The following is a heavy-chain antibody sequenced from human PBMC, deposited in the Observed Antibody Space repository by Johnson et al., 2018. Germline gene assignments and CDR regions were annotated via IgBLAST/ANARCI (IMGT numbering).Heavy chain of an antibody. D-gene: IGHD5-12*01. CDR3: AYRMAALGQKYFQD. Sequence: VQLVESGGGLVQPGGSLRLSCVVSGFSFSRSVMSWVRQAPGNGLEWVSTFDGGSGSTYYADSVTGRFTISRDSSKNTLYLQLNSLRGDDSAVYYCAYRMAALGQKYFQDWGQGALVIVSS. CDR2: FDGGSGST. J-gene: IGHJ1*01. V-gene: IGHV3-23*04. CDR1: GFSFSRSV.